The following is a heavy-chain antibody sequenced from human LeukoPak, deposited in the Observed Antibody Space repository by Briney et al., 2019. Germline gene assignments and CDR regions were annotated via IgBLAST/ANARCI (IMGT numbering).Heavy chain of an antibody. V-gene: IGHV1-8*01. Sequence: GASVKVSCKASGYTLTSYDINWVRQATGQGLEWMGWMNPNSGNTGYVQKFQGRVTMTRNTSISTAYMELSSLRSEDTAVYYCAIDFWSGYWFDYWGQGTLVTVSS. CDR3: AIDFWSGYWFDY. CDR1: GYTLTSYD. J-gene: IGHJ4*02. CDR2: MNPNSGNT. D-gene: IGHD3-3*01.